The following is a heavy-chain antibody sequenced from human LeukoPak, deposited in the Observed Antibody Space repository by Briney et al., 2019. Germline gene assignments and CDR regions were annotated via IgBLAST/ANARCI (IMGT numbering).Heavy chain of an antibody. CDR3: ARDPTQYLRYGHFDY. V-gene: IGHV3-21*01. D-gene: IGHD5/OR15-5a*01. CDR2: INNVASHI. J-gene: IGHJ4*02. Sequence: KAGGSLRLSCAASGFTFSSSAMNWVRQAPGKGLEWVSSINNVASHIYYAHSVKGRFTISRDNAKNSLYLQMNSLSDEDTAVYYCARDPTQYLRYGHFDYWGQGTLVTVSS. CDR1: GFTFSSSA.